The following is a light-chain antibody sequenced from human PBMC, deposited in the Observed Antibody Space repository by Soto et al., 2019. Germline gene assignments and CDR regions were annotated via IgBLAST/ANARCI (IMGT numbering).Light chain of an antibody. CDR2: AAS. CDR1: QGISSY. J-gene: IGKJ5*01. Sequence: IQLTQSPSSLSASVGDRVTITCRASQGISSYLAWYQQKPGKAPKLLIYAASSLQSGVPSRFSGSGSGTDFTLTIRGLQPEDFATYYCQQGYSTITFGQGTRLEIK. V-gene: IGKV1-39*01. CDR3: QQGYSTIT.